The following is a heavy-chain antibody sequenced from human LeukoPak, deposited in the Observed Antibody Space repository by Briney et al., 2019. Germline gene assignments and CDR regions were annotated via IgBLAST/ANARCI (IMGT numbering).Heavy chain of an antibody. CDR3: ATWGYSSSWPRAFDI. Sequence: GGSLRLSCAASGFTFSSYDMHWVRQAPGKGLEWVAVISYDGSNKYYADSVKGRFTISRDNSKNTLYLQMNSLRAEDTAVYYCATWGYSSSWPRAFDIWGQGTMVTVSS. CDR1: GFTFSSYD. J-gene: IGHJ3*02. V-gene: IGHV3-30*03. D-gene: IGHD6-13*01. CDR2: ISYDGSNK.